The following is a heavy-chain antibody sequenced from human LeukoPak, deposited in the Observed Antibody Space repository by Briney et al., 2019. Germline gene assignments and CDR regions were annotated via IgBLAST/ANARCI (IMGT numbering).Heavy chain of an antibody. CDR1: GFTFSSYA. J-gene: IGHJ4*02. CDR2: ISGSGGST. Sequence: GGSLRLSCAASGFTFSSYAMSWVRQAPGKGLEWVSTISGSGGSTYYADSVKGRFTISRDNAKNSLYLQMNSLRAEDTAVYYCARGEAVDYWGQGTLVTVSS. V-gene: IGHV3-23*01. CDR3: ARGEAVDY.